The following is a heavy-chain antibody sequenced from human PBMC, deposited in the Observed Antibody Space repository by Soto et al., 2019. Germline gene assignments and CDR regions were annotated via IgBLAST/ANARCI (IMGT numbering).Heavy chain of an antibody. V-gene: IGHV1-69*06. CDR1: GGTSTRYA. Sequence: QERLVQSGAEVRKPGSSVKVSCKVTGGTSTRYAINWVRQAPGQGLEWMGGIVPMFGTSKYAQKFQGRVTITADTSTNVAYMELRILRSEDTAVYYCDRGSEYDFWSGYLWGQGGLVSVSS. J-gene: IGHJ4*02. CDR3: DRGSEYDFWSGYL. CDR2: IVPMFGTS. D-gene: IGHD3-3*01.